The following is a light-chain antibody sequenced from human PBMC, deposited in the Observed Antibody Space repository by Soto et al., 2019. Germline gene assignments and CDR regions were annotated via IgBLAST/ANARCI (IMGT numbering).Light chain of an antibody. CDR2: EVS. J-gene: IGLJ1*01. CDR3: SSYSITTAYL. Sequence: QSALAQPASVSGSPGQSITISCTGTSSDVGGYGHVSWYQLHPGKAPKLMVFEVSNRPSGVSYRFSGSKSGNTASLTISGLQAEDEADYFCSSYSITTAYLFGTGTKV. V-gene: IGLV2-14*01. CDR1: SSDVGGYGH.